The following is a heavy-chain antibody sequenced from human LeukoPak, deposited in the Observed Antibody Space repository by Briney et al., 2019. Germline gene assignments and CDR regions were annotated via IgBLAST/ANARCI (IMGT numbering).Heavy chain of an antibody. J-gene: IGHJ4*02. CDR1: GFTFSSYG. D-gene: IGHD3-22*01. CDR2: TSGSGGST. CDR3: AKTLTMILVLRGGFDY. V-gene: IGHV3-23*01. Sequence: GGTLRLSCAASGFTFSSYGMSWVRQAPGKGLEWVSATSGSGGSTYYADSVKGRFTISRDNSKNTLYLQMNSLRAEDTAVYYCAKTLTMILVLRGGFDYWGQGALVTVSS.